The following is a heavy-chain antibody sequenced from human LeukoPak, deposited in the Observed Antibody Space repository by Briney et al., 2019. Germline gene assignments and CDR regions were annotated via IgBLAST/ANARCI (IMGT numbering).Heavy chain of an antibody. CDR1: GFTFSSYD. CDR3: AKDGVAVAGRTFDY. J-gene: IGHJ4*02. D-gene: IGHD6-19*01. Sequence: PGGSLRLSCAASGFTFSSYDLHWVRQAPGKGLEWVAGILYDGSNKYYADSVKGRFTISRDNSKNTLYLQMNSLRAEDTAVYCCAKDGVAVAGRTFDYWGQGTLVTVSS. CDR2: ILYDGSNK. V-gene: IGHV3-30*18.